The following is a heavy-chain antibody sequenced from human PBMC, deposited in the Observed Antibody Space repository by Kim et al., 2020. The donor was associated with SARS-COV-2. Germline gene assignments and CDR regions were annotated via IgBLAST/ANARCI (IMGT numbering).Heavy chain of an antibody. Sequence: SVKVSCKASGGTFSSYAISWVRQAPGQGLEWMGGIIPIFGTANYAQKFQGRVTITADESTSTAYMELSSLRSEDTAVYYCARDDILTGPFDYWGQGTLVTVSS. CDR3: ARDDILTGPFDY. V-gene: IGHV1-69*13. J-gene: IGHJ4*02. CDR1: GGTFSSYA. CDR2: IIPIFGTA. D-gene: IGHD3-9*01.